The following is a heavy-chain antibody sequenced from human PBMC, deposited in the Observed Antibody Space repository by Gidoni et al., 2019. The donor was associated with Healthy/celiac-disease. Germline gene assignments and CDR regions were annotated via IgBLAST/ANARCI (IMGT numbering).Heavy chain of an antibody. J-gene: IGHJ6*04. CDR3: ARITVTTRGHYYGMDV. CDR1: GYPFTGYY. CDR2: LNPNSGGT. D-gene: IGHD4-17*01. V-gene: IGHV1-2*02. Sequence: QVQLVQSGAEVTKPGASVTVSCTSSGYPFTGYYMHWLRQAPGQGLEWMGWLNPNSGGTNYAQKFKGRVTMTRDTSISTAYMELSRMRSDETAVYYWARITVTTRGHYYGMDVWGKGTTVTVSS.